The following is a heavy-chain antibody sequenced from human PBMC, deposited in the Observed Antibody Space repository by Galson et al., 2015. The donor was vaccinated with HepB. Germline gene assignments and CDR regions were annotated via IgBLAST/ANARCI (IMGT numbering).Heavy chain of an antibody. J-gene: IGHJ3*02. D-gene: IGHD6-13*01. Sequence: PALVKPTQTLTLTCTFSGFSLNTRGVGVGWIRQPPGKALEWLAVIYWDDDKRYSPSLKGRLTITKDTSKNQVVLTTTNMDPVDTATYYCAHHVALVAAGPQDAFDIWGQGTMVTVSS. CDR1: GFSLNTRGVG. CDR3: AHHVALVAAGPQDAFDI. V-gene: IGHV2-5*02. CDR2: IYWDDDK.